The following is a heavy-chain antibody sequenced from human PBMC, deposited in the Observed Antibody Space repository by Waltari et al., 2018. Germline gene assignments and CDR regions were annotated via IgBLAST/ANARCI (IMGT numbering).Heavy chain of an antibody. CDR1: GGTFTSSP. J-gene: IGHJ6*02. CDR3: ASQYYYDSSVGHYCYGMDV. V-gene: IGHV1-69*01. CDR2: IIPIFGTA. D-gene: IGHD3-22*01. Sequence: QVQLVQSGAEVKKPGSSLKVSCKASGGTFTSSPHRSLRQAPGPGLEWMGGIIPIFGTANDEQKFQGRVTITADESTSTAYMELSSLRSEDTAVYYCASQYYYDSSVGHYCYGMDVWGQGTTVTVSS.